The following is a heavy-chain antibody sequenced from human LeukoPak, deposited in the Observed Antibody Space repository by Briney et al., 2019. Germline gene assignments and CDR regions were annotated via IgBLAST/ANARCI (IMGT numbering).Heavy chain of an antibody. CDR1: GGSFSGYY. CDR2: IRSKTNNYET. CDR3: SRHVMGGDY. J-gene: IGHJ4*02. D-gene: IGHD1-26*01. V-gene: IGHV3-73*01. Sequence: ETLSLTCAVYGGSFSGYYWSWIRQPPGKGLEWVGRIRSKTNNYETAYGASVKGRFTISRDDSKNTAYLQMNSLKTEDTAVYYCSRHVMGGDYWGQGTLVTVSS.